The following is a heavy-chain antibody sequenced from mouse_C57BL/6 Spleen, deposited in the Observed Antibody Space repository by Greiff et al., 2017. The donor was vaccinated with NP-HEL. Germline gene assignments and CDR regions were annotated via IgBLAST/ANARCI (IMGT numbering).Heavy chain of an antibody. D-gene: IGHD1-1*01. CDR2: IDPETGGT. Sequence: VQLQQSGAELVRPGASVTLSCKASGYTFTDYEMHWVKQTPVHGLEWIGAIDPETGGTTYNQKFKGKAILTADKSSSTAYMELRSLTSEDSAVYYCTRIITTVVATKDFDYWGQGTTLTVSS. CDR1: GYTFTDYE. CDR3: TRIITTVVATKDFDY. J-gene: IGHJ2*01. V-gene: IGHV1-15*01.